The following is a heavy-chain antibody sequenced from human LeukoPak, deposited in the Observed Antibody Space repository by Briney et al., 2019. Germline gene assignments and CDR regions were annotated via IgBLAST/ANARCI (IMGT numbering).Heavy chain of an antibody. CDR2: IRFDGSNK. CDR3: AKGRGYSYGLAIFDY. D-gene: IGHD5-18*01. CDR1: GFTFSSYG. V-gene: IGHV3-30*02. J-gene: IGHJ4*02. Sequence: GGSLRLSCAASGFTFSSYGMHWVRQAPGKGLEWVAFIRFDGSNKYYADSVKGRFTISRDNSKNSLYLQMNSLRAEDTAVYYCAKGRGYSYGLAIFDYWGQGTLVTVSS.